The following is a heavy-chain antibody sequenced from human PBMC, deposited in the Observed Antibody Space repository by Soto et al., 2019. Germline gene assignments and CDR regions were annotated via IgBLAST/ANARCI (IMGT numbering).Heavy chain of an antibody. CDR1: GYTLTELS. V-gene: IGHV1-24*01. CDR2: FDPEDGET. Sequence: ASVKVSCKVSGYTLTELSMHWVRQAPGKGLEWMGGFDPEDGETIYAQKFQGRVTMTEDTSTDTAYMELSSPRSEDTAVYYCATAPESPYYFDYWGQGTLVTVSS. J-gene: IGHJ4*02. CDR3: ATAPESPYYFDY.